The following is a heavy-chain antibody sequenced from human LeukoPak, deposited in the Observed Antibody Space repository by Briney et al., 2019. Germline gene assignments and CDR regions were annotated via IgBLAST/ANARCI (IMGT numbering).Heavy chain of an antibody. CDR1: GFTFSSYF. V-gene: IGHV3-21*01. CDR3: ARDGPYADSWSGPFAFDM. D-gene: IGHD3-3*01. CDR2: ISTLSTYA. Sequence: GGSLRLSCAASGFTFSSYFVNWVRKAPGTGLEWVSSISTLSTYAHYADSVKGRFTISRHNAKNSLYLQMNSLRPEDTAVYYCARDGPYADSWSGPFAFDMWGQGTMVIVSS. J-gene: IGHJ3*02.